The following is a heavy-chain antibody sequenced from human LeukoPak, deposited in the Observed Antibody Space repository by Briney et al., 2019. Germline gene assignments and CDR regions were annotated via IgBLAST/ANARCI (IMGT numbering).Heavy chain of an antibody. J-gene: IGHJ4*02. D-gene: IGHD4-11*01. Sequence: GASVKVSCKASGYTFNSFDINWVRQATGQGLEWMGWMNPNTGNTGYAQNFQGRVTITWSTSISTAYMELSSLTSEDTAVYYCARVEYSNSYDYWGQGTPVTVSS. V-gene: IGHV1-8*01. CDR3: ARVEYSNSYDY. CDR1: GYTFNSFD. CDR2: MNPNTGNT.